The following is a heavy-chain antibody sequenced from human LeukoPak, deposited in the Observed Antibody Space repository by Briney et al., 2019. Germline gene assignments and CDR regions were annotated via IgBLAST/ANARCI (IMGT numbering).Heavy chain of an antibody. CDR2: ISAYNGLT. CDR3: ARDRIARLGGSYRYNCFDP. D-gene: IGHD1-26*01. CDR1: GYTFTSYG. J-gene: IGHJ5*02. V-gene: IGHV1-18*01. Sequence: ASVKVSCKASGYTFTSYGISWVRQAPGQGLEWMGWISAYNGLTNYAEDLQGRVTMTTDTSTGTAYLELRSLTSDDTALYYCARDRIARLGGSYRYNCFDPWGQGTLVTVSS.